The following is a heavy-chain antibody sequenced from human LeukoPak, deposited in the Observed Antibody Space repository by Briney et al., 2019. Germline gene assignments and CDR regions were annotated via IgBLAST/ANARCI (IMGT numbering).Heavy chain of an antibody. Sequence: PSETLSLTCAVYGGSFSGYYWSWIRQPPGKGLEWIGEINHSGSTNYNPSLKSRVTISVDTSKNQFSLKLSSVTAADTAVYYCASPNYYDSSGSGYWGQGTLVTVSS. CDR3: ASPNYYDSSGSGY. J-gene: IGHJ4*02. D-gene: IGHD3-22*01. V-gene: IGHV4-34*01. CDR2: INHSGST. CDR1: GGSFSGYY.